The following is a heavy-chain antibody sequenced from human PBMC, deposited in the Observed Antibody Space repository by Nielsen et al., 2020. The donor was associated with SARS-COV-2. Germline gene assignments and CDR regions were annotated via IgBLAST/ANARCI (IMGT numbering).Heavy chain of an antibody. CDR1: GGTFSSYT. V-gene: IGHV1-69*02. CDR2: IIPILGIA. J-gene: IGHJ4*02. D-gene: IGHD6-6*01. Sequence: SVKVSCKASGGTFSSYTISWVRQAPGQGLEWMGRIIPILGIANYAQKFQGRVTITADKSTSTAYMELSSLRSEDTAVYYCARASGSIAAPFDYWGQGTLVTVSS. CDR3: ARASGSIAAPFDY.